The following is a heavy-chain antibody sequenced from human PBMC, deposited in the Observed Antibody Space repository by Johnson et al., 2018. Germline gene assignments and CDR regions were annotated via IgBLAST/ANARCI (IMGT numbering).Heavy chain of an antibody. V-gene: IGHV3-7*01. Sequence: VQLVQSGGGLVQPGGSLRLSCAASGFTFSSYSMNWVRQAPGKGLEWVANIKQDGSEKYYVDSVKGRFTISRDNANNSLYLQMNSLRAEDPAVYYCARVTCSVVGCPLTSSSSSYMAVWGKGTTVTVSS. CDR2: IKQDGSEK. J-gene: IGHJ6*03. D-gene: IGHD2-15*01. CDR3: ARVTCSVVGCPLTSSSSSYMAV. CDR1: GFTFSSYS.